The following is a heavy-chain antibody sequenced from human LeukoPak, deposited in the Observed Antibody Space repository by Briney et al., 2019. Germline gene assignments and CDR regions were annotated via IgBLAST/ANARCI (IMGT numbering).Heavy chain of an antibody. CDR1: GGSFSGYY. CDR2: INHSGST. Sequence: SETLSLTCAVYGGSFSGYYWSWIRQPPGKGLEWIGEINHSGSTNYNPSLKSRVTISVDTSKNQFSLKLSSVTAADTAVYYCAREDLSGWQSDFDYWGQGTLVTVSS. J-gene: IGHJ4*02. CDR3: AREDLSGWQSDFDY. V-gene: IGHV4-34*01. D-gene: IGHD6-19*01.